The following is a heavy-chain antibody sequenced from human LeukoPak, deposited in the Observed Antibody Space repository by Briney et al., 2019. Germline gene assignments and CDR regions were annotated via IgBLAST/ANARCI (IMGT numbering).Heavy chain of an antibody. CDR1: GYTFTSYD. CDR2: MNPNSGNT. CDR3: ARGPYVWGSYRYTGYPRVYYYYYGMDV. D-gene: IGHD3-16*02. J-gene: IGHJ6*02. V-gene: IGHV1-8*01. Sequence: ASVKVSCKASGYTFTSYDINWVRQATGQGLEWMGWMNPNSGNTGYAQKFQGRVTMTRNTSISTAYMELSSLRSEDTAVYYCARGPYVWGSYRYTGYPRVYYYYYGMDVWGQGTTVTVSS.